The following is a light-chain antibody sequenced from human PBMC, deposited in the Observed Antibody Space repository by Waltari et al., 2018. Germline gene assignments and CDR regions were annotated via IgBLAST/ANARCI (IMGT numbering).Light chain of an antibody. CDR2: GND. CDR3: GTWDNTLSAV. V-gene: IGLV1-51*02. J-gene: IGLJ2*01. Sequence: QSVLTQPPSVSAAPGQKVTISCSGSAPNIGNNYVPWYQQFPGAAPKVLIYGNDKRSTGIPDRFSGSKSGTSATLDITGLQAGDEADYYCGTWDNTLSAVFGGGTKVTVL. CDR1: APNIGNNY.